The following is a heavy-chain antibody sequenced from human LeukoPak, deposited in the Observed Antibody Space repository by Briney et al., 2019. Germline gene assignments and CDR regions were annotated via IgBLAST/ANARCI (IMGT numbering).Heavy chain of an antibody. J-gene: IGHJ4*02. CDR2: IASDGSST. D-gene: IGHD3-22*01. CDR3: AREPPGNYDSSGDYYAYFDS. CDR1: GFTFSSYW. V-gene: IGHV3-74*01. Sequence: GGSLRLSCAASGFTFSSYWMNWVRQAPGKGLVWVSRIASDGSSTTYADSVRGRFTVSRDNAVNSLYLQMNSLTDEDTAVYYCAREPPGNYDSSGDYYAYFDSWGQGTLVTVSS.